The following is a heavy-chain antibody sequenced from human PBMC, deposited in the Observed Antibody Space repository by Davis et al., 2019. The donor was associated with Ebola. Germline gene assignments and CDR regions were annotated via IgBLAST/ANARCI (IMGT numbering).Heavy chain of an antibody. Sequence: GESLKISCKASGYIFTNYWIVWVRQMPGKGLEWMGIIYPGDSDTRYSPSFQGQVTISADKSISTAYLQWSSLKASDTAMYYCARAPRPQIFGVVTKGNYYYAMDFWGKGTTVTVSS. V-gene: IGHV5-51*01. D-gene: IGHD3-3*01. CDR1: GYIFTNYW. CDR2: IYPGDSDT. CDR3: ARAPRPQIFGVVTKGNYYYAMDF. J-gene: IGHJ6*04.